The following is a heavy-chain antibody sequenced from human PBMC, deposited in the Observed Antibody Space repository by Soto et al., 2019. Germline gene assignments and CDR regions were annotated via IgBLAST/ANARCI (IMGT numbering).Heavy chain of an antibody. CDR3: ARGRRRAAAGKDYYYYYYMDV. CDR2: IYYSGST. CDR1: GGSISSGGYY. J-gene: IGHJ6*03. V-gene: IGHV4-31*03. Sequence: QVQLQESGPGLVKPSQTLSLTCTVSGGSISSGGYYWSWIRQHPGKGLEWIGDIYYSGSTYYNPSLKSRVTISVDTSKNQYSLKLSSVTAADTAVYYCARGRRRAAAGKDYYYYYYMDVWGKGTTVTVSS. D-gene: IGHD6-13*01.